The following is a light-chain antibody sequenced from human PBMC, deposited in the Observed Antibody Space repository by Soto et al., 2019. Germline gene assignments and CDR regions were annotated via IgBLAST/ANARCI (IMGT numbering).Light chain of an antibody. Sequence: QSALTQPPSASGSPGQSVNISCTGTSSDVGAYNYVSWYQQHAGKAPKLVIYEVTKRPSGVPDRFSGSKSANTASLTVSGLQAEDEADYYCSSFASSKTGVFGGGTKLTVL. CDR1: SSDVGAYNY. V-gene: IGLV2-8*01. J-gene: IGLJ3*02. CDR3: SSFASSKTGV. CDR2: EVT.